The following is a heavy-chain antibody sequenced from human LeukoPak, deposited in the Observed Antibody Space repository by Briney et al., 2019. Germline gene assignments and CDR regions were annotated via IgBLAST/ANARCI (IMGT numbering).Heavy chain of an antibody. CDR1: GGSISSSSYY. D-gene: IGHD6-6*01. CDR3: ARHLVSSSSSGFDY. V-gene: IGHV4-39*01. Sequence: KSSETLSLTCTVSGGSISSSSYYWGWIRQPPGKGLEWIGSIYYSGSTYYNPSLKSRVTISVDTSKNQFSLKLSSVTAADTAVYYCARHLVSSSSSGFDYWGQGTLVTVSS. J-gene: IGHJ4*02. CDR2: IYYSGST.